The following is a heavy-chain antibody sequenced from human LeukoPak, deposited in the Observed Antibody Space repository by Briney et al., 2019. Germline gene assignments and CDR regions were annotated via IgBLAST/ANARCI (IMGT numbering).Heavy chain of an antibody. CDR2: IIPIFGTA. CDR1: GGTFSSYA. V-gene: IGHV1-69*01. D-gene: IGHD3-9*01. CDR3: ARAGHYDILTGYWTYFDY. J-gene: IGHJ4*02. Sequence: SVKVSCKASGGTFSSYAISWVRQAPGQGLEWMGGIIPIFGTANYAQKFQGRVTITADESTTTAYMELSSLSSEDTAVYYCARAGHYDILTGYWTYFDYWGQGTLVTVSP.